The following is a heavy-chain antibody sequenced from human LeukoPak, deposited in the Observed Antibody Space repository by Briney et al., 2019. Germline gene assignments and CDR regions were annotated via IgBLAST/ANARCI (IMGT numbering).Heavy chain of an antibody. V-gene: IGHV4-59*12. CDR3: ASLSIAAADSDAFDI. CDR2: IYYSGST. Sequence: SETLSLTCTVSGGSISSYYWSWIRQPPGKGLEWIGYIYYSGSTNYNPSLKSRVTISVDTSKNQFSLKLSSVTAADTAVYYCASLSIAAADSDAFDIWGQGTMVTVSS. CDR1: GGSISSYY. D-gene: IGHD6-13*01. J-gene: IGHJ3*02.